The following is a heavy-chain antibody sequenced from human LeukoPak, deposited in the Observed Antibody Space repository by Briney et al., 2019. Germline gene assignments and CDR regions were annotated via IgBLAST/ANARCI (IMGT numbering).Heavy chain of an antibody. Sequence: SETLSLTCAVYGGSFSGYYWRWIRQPPGRGLEWIGEINHSVSTNYNPSLKSRVTISVDTSKNQFSLKLSSVTAADTAVYYCGCRRELHDYFDYWGQGTLVTVSS. CDR1: GGSFSGYY. CDR2: INHSVST. CDR3: GCRRELHDYFDY. D-gene: IGHD1-26*01. V-gene: IGHV4-34*01. J-gene: IGHJ4*02.